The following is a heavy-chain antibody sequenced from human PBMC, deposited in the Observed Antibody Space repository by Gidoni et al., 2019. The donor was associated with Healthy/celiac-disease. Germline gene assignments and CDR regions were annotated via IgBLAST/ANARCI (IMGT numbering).Heavy chain of an antibody. CDR2: IYYSGST. D-gene: IGHD6-13*01. Sequence: QLQLQESGPGLVKPSETLSLTCTVSGGSISSSSYYWGWIRQPPGKGLEWIGSIYYSGSTYYNPSLKSRVTISVDTSKNQFSLKLSSVTAADTAVYYCARQGGRRIAAAGGENWFDPWGQGTLVTVSS. CDR3: ARQGGRRIAAAGGENWFDP. V-gene: IGHV4-39*01. J-gene: IGHJ5*02. CDR1: GGSISSSSYY.